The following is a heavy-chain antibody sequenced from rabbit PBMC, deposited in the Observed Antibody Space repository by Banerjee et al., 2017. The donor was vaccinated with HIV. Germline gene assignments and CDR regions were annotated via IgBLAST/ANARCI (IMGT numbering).Heavy chain of an antibody. D-gene: IGHD6-1*01. Sequence: QSLEESGGGLVKPGASLTLTCTASGIDFSSGYNMYWIRQAPGKGLEWIACIVTSSGSTWYASWVNGRFTISKTSSTTVTLQMTSLTAADTATYFCAGDRGYGYAGYWDLWGPGTLVTV. J-gene: IGHJ4*01. CDR1: GIDFSSGYN. CDR3: AGDRGYGYAGYWDL. V-gene: IGHV1S40*01. CDR2: IVTSSGST.